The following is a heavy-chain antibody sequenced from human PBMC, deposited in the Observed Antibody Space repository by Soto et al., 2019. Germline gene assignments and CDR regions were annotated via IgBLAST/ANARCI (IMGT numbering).Heavy chain of an antibody. Sequence: EVQLVESGGGLVKPGGSLRLSCAASGFTFSSFNMDWVRQAPGTVLEWVSSISITGNYKYYADSLKGRFTISRDNAQNLLFLQMDSLRPEDTAVYYCASRRLGYFTGGTCAEFWGQGTLVTVTS. D-gene: IGHD2-15*01. J-gene: IGHJ4*02. CDR2: ISITGNYK. V-gene: IGHV3-21*01. CDR3: ASRRLGYFTGGTCAEF. CDR1: GFTFSSFN.